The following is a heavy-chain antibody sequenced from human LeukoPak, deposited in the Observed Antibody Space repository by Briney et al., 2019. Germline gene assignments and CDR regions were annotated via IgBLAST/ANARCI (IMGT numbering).Heavy chain of an antibody. V-gene: IGHV4-34*01. D-gene: IGHD2-2*01. CDR2: INHSGST. J-gene: IGHJ4*02. CDR3: ARVRGSTSRHYDY. CDR1: GGSFSGYY. Sequence: SETLSLTCAVYGGSFSGYYWSWIRQPPGKGLEWIGEINHSGSTNYNPSLKSRVTISVDTSKNQFSLKLSSVTAADTAVYYCARVRGSTSRHYDYWGQGTLVTVSS.